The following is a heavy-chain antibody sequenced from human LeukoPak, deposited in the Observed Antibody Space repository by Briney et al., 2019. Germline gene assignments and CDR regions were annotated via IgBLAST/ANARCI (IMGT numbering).Heavy chain of an antibody. V-gene: IGHV3-23*01. CDR3: AKGGGRYYDSSGYYPHDAFVI. D-gene: IGHD3-22*01. CDR2: ISGSGGNT. CDR1: GLTFNRYA. J-gene: IGHJ3*02. Sequence: GGPLRLLCAPSGLTFNRYAMSCPREATGKGLEWVSAISGSGGNTYYAHSVKGRFTISRNNSKNTLYLQMNSLRAEDTAVYYCAKGGGRYYDSSGYYPHDAFVIWGQGTMVTVSS.